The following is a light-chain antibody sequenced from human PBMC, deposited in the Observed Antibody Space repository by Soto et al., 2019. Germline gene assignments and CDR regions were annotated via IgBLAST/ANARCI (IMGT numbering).Light chain of an antibody. Sequence: DIQMTPFPSTLSASVGDRGTLTCRASQSISSWLAWYQQKPGKAPKLLIYDASSLESGVPSRFSGSGSGTEFTLTISSLQPDDFATYYCQQYDTFWTFGQGTKVDIK. CDR2: DAS. V-gene: IGKV1-5*01. CDR1: QSISSW. J-gene: IGKJ1*01. CDR3: QQYDTFWT.